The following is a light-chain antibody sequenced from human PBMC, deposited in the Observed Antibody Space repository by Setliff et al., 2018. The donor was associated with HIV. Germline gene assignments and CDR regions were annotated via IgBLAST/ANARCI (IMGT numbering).Light chain of an antibody. J-gene: IGLJ1*01. CDR3: ISYADSSALYV. Sequence: QSVLTQPASVSGSPGQSITISCTGTSSDIGGYDYVSWYQQHPDTAPKVIIYEVSNRPSGVSNRFSGSKSGNTASLTISGLLAEDEADYYCISYADSSALYVFGSGPKVTVL. V-gene: IGLV2-14*01. CDR2: EVS. CDR1: SSDIGGYDY.